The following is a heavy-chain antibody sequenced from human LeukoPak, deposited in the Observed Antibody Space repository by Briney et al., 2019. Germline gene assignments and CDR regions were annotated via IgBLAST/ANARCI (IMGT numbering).Heavy chain of an antibody. Sequence: SVKVSCKASGGTFSSYAISWVRQAPGQGLEWMGGIIPIFGTASYAQKFQGRVTITRDMSTSTAYMELSSLRSEDTAVYYCARDRSWGSSYGDVWGQGTTVTVSS. V-gene: IGHV1-69*05. CDR3: ARDRSWGSSYGDV. CDR2: IIPIFGTA. J-gene: IGHJ6*02. D-gene: IGHD6-13*01. CDR1: GGTFSSYA.